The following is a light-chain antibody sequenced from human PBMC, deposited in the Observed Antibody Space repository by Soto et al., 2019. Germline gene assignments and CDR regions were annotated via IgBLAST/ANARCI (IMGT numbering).Light chain of an antibody. Sequence: DFVMTQYPDSLAVSLGERATINCKSSQSVLSNSNNKNYLAWFQQKPGQPPKLLFYWASTRESGVPDRYSGSGAATEFTLTITSRQAEDVAVYYCQQYHSDPITFGQGTRLEIK. J-gene: IGKJ5*01. CDR2: WAS. V-gene: IGKV4-1*01. CDR1: QSVLSNSNNKNY. CDR3: QQYHSDPIT.